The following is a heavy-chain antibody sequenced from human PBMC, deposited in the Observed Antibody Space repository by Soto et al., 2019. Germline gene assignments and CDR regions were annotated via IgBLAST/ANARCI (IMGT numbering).Heavy chain of an antibody. D-gene: IGHD1-26*01. CDR2: IGGSGGST. CDR1: GFTFSSYA. V-gene: IGHV3-23*01. J-gene: IGHJ4*02. CDR3: AKAPKWGDFDY. Sequence: GGSLRLSCAASGFTFSSYAMSWVRQAPGKGLEWVSAIGGSGGSTYYADSVKGRFTISRDNSKNTVYLQMNSLRAEDTAVFYCAKAPKWGDFDYWGQGTLVTVSS.